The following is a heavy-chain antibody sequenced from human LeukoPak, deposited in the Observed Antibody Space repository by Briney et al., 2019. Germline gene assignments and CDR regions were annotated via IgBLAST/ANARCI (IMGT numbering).Heavy chain of an antibody. CDR2: IFYSGST. J-gene: IGHJ4*02. CDR1: GASIKTYY. V-gene: IGHV4-59*01. CDR3: ARGGLAVPDY. Sequence: SETLSLTCSVSGASIKTYYWSWLRQPPGKGLEWIGYIFYSGSTNYNPSLKSRVTISRDTSKNQFSLKLSSVTAADTAVYYCARGGLAVPDYWGQGTLVTVSS. D-gene: IGHD3-10*01.